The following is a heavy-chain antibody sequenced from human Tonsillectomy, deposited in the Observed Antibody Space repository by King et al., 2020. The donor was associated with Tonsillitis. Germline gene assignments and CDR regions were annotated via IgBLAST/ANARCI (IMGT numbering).Heavy chain of an antibody. D-gene: IGHD3-22*01. V-gene: IGHV3-30*03. CDR2: ISCDGSNK. Sequence: VQLVESGGGVVQPGRSLRLSCAASGFTFSSDGTHWVSQASGNGLEWVAVISCDGSNKYYADSDKGRFTNSRDNSKNTLYLQMNSLRAEDTAVYYCAMPPYYYDSSGQFDYWGQGTLVTVSS. CDR1: GFTFSSDG. J-gene: IGHJ4*02. CDR3: AMPPYYYDSSGQFDY.